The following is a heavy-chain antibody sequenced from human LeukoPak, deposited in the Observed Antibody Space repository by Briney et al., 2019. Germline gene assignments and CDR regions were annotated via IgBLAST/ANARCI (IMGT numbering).Heavy chain of an antibody. CDR2: IYYSGST. Sequence: RSETLSLTCTLSARSISSSSYYWGWIRQHPWKGLEWIGSIYYSGSTYYNPSLKSRVTISVDTSKNPFSLKLSSLTAADTAVYYCARHRTEYSSSRGALYWGQGTLVTVSS. V-gene: IGHV4-39*01. CDR3: ARHRTEYSSSRGALY. D-gene: IGHD6-13*01. J-gene: IGHJ4*02. CDR1: ARSISSSSYY.